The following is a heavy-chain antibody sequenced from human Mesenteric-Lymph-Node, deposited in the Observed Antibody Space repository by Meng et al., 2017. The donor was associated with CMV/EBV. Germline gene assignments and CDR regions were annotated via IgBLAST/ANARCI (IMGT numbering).Heavy chain of an antibody. J-gene: IGHJ5*02. CDR3: ARGRTVNT. D-gene: IGHD1/OR15-1a*01. Sequence: LSLTCAVYIGSFSDSYWNWIRQPPGKGLEWIGEINHGGRTNYNPSLKSRVAISVDTSKNQFSLKLTSVTAADTGVYYCARGRTVNTWGQGTLVTVSS. CDR2: INHGGRT. CDR1: IGSFSDSY. V-gene: IGHV4-34*01.